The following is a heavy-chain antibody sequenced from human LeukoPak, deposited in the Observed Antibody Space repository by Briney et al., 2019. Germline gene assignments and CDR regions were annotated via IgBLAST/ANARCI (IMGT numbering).Heavy chain of an antibody. J-gene: IGHJ6*02. CDR1: GFTFDGYG. V-gene: IGHV3-20*01. CDR3: ARVRSGLSYGMDV. Sequence: GGSLRLSCAASGFTFDGYGMSWVRQAPGKGLEWVSAIDWNGGNAGYADSVKGRFTISRDNAKNSLYLHLNSLRAEDTALYHCARVRSGLSYGMDVWGQGTTVTVSS. CDR2: IDWNGGNA. D-gene: IGHD1-26*01.